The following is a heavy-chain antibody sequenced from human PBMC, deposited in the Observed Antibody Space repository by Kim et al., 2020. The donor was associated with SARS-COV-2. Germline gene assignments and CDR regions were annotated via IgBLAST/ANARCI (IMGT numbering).Heavy chain of an antibody. CDR1: GGSFSGYY. D-gene: IGHD3-22*01. CDR2: INHSGST. J-gene: IGHJ1*01. V-gene: IGHV4-34*01. Sequence: SETLSLTCAVYGGSFSGYYWSWIRQPPGKGLEWIGEINHSGSTNYNPSLKSRVTISVDTSKNQFSLKLSSVTAADTAVYYCARGRITMIVAAPGREYFQHWGQGTLVTVSS. CDR3: ARGRITMIVAAPGREYFQH.